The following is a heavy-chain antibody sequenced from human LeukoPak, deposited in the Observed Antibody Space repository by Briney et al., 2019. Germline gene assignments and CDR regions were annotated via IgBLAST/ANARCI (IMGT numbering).Heavy chain of an antibody. CDR1: GFTFSSYE. CDR2: ISSSGSTI. CDR3: ARDGTAMGFFDY. D-gene: IGHD5-18*01. V-gene: IGHV3-48*03. J-gene: IGHJ4*02. Sequence: GGSPRLSCAASGFTFSSYEMNWVRQAPGKGLEWVSYISSSGSTIYYADSVKGRFTIPRDNAKNSLYLQMNSLRAEDTAVYYCARDGTAMGFFDYWGQGTLVTVSS.